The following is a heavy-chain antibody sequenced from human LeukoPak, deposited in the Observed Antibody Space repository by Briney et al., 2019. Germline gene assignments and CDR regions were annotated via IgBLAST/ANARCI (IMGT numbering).Heavy chain of an antibody. V-gene: IGHV4-39*02. D-gene: IGHD3-10*01. CDR2: IYYSGST. CDR3: ARDLRVLGSFDY. CDR1: SGSISSSSYY. J-gene: IGHJ4*02. Sequence: PSETLSLTCIVSSGSISSSSYYWAWIRQPPVKGLEWIGNIYYSGSTYYNPSLKSRVTISVDTSKNQFSLKLSSVTAADTAVYYCARDLRVLGSFDYWGQGTLVTVSS.